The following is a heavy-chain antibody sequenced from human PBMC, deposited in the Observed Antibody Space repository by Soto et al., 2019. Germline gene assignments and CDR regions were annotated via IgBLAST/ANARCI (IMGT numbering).Heavy chain of an antibody. Sequence: PGGSLRLSCAASGFTFSTYWMSWVRQAPGKGLEWVANIKQDGSERYYVDSVKGRFTISRDNAKSSLFLQMNSLRAEDTAVYYCATDSGTSDYWGQGTLVTVS. D-gene: IGHD1-1*01. J-gene: IGHJ4*02. CDR1: GFTFSTYW. CDR3: ATDSGTSDY. V-gene: IGHV3-7*01. CDR2: IKQDGSER.